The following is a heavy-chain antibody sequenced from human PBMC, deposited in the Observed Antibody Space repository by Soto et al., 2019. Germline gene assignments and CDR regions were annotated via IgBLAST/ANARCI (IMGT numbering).Heavy chain of an antibody. V-gene: IGHV3-23*01. Sequence: GSLRLSCAASGFTFSSYAMSWVRQAPGKGLEWVSAISGSGGSTYYADSVKGRFTISRDNSKNTLYLQMNSLRAEDTAVYYCARGLRYFDWLLPYVFDYWGQGTLVTVSS. CDR2: ISGSGGST. J-gene: IGHJ4*02. D-gene: IGHD3-9*01. CDR1: GFTFSSYA. CDR3: ARGLRYFDWLLPYVFDY.